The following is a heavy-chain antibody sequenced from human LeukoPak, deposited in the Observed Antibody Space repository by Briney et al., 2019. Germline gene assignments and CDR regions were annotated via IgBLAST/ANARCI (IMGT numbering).Heavy chain of an antibody. Sequence: SETLSLTCTVSGGSISSGSYYWSWIRQPAGKTLEWIGRIYTSGSTNYNPSLKSRVSISVDTSKNQFSLKLSSVTAADTAVYYCARDGWPYYFDYWGQGILVTVSS. CDR1: GGSISSGSYY. CDR2: IYTSGST. D-gene: IGHD6-19*01. J-gene: IGHJ4*02. V-gene: IGHV4-61*02. CDR3: ARDGWPYYFDY.